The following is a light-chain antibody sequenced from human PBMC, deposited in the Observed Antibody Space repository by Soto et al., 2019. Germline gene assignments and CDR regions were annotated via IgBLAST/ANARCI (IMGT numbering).Light chain of an antibody. V-gene: IGKV1-9*01. CDR2: GAS. J-gene: IGKJ4*01. CDR3: QQFNAYPLT. Sequence: DIQLTQSPSFLSASVGDRVTISCRASQGISDYLAWYQQKPGKAPKLLIYGASTLQSGVPSRFSGSASVTEFTLTISSLQPEDFATYFCQQFNAYPLTFGGGTKLEMK. CDR1: QGISDY.